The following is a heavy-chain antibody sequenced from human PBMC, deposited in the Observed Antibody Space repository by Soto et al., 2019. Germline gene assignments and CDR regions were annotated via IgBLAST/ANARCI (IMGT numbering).Heavy chain of an antibody. CDR2: VYYTGTT. J-gene: IGHJ4*02. V-gene: IGHV4-59*01. D-gene: IGHD6-13*01. CDR1: GGSISSYF. Sequence: QVQLQESGPGLLKPSATLSLTCTVSGGSISSYFYIWVRQPPGKGLEWIGSVYYTGTTDYNPFLNSRVTISVDTSKTQFSLNLRSVTAADTAVYYCARDLAAVPRAFDYWGRGTLVTVSS. CDR3: ARDLAAVPRAFDY.